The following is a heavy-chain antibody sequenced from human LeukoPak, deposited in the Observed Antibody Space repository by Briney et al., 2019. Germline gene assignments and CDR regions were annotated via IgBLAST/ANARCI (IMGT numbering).Heavy chain of an antibody. D-gene: IGHD1-26*01. CDR1: GYTFTSYG. V-gene: IGHV1-18*01. Sequence: ASVKVSCKASGYTFTSYGISWVRQAPGQGLEWMGWISAYNGNTNYAQKLQGRVTMTTDTSTSTAYMELRSLRSDDTAVYYCARDPPGVIVGATSGDFDYWGQGTLVIVSS. CDR2: ISAYNGNT. J-gene: IGHJ4*02. CDR3: ARDPPGVIVGATSGDFDY.